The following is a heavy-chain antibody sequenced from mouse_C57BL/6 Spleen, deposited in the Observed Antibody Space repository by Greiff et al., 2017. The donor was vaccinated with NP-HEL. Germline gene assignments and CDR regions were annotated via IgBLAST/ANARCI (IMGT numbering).Heavy chain of an antibody. Sequence: QVQLQQSGAELVKPGASVKLSCKASGYTFTSYWMQWVKQRPGQGLEWIGEIDPSDSYTNYNQKFKGKATLTVDTSSSTAYMQLSSLTSEDSAVYYCARKGTGGAYWGQGTLVTVSA. D-gene: IGHD2-14*01. CDR1: GYTFTSYW. J-gene: IGHJ3*01. V-gene: IGHV1-50*01. CDR2: IDPSDSYT. CDR3: ARKGTGGAY.